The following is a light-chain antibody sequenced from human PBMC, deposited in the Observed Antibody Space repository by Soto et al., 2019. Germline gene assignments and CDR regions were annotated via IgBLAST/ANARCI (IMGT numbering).Light chain of an antibody. V-gene: IGLV1-47*02. CDR3: ASWDDRLGAVI. Sequence: QSVLTQPPSASGTPGQRVFISCSGSSSNIGGTNYAYWYQQLPGAAPKLLMHSNNLRPSGVPERISGSKSGTSAYLAISGLRSEDEAVYYCASWDDRLGAVIFGGGTKVTVL. CDR2: SNN. J-gene: IGLJ2*01. CDR1: SSNIGGTNY.